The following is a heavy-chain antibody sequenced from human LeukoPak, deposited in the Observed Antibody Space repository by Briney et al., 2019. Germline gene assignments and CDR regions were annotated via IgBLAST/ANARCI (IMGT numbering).Heavy chain of an antibody. J-gene: IGHJ5*02. CDR1: GYTFTGYY. CDR2: INPNSGGT. V-gene: IGHV1-2*02. Sequence: ASVKVSCKASGYTFTGYYMHWVRQAPGQGLEWMGWINPNSGGTNYAQKFQGRVTMTRDTSISTAYMELSRLRSDDTAVYYCARGGPLVPAAIFRWFDPWGQGTLVTVSS. D-gene: IGHD2-2*02. CDR3: ARGGPLVPAAIFRWFDP.